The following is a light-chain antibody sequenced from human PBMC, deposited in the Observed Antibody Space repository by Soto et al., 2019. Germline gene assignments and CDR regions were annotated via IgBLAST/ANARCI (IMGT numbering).Light chain of an antibody. Sequence: QSALTQPRSVSGSPGQSVTISSTGTSSDVGGYNYVSWYQQHPGKAPKLMIYEVSKRPSGAPDRFSGSKSGNTASLTISGLQTEDEADYYCCSYAGTYTVLFGGGTKLTVL. V-gene: IGLV2-11*01. CDR1: SSDVGGYNY. CDR2: EVS. CDR3: CSYAGTYTVL. J-gene: IGLJ2*01.